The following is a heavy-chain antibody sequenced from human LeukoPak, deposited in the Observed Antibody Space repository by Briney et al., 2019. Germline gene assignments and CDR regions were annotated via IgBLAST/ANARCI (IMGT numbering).Heavy chain of an antibody. CDR1: GFTFSSYS. V-gene: IGHV3-21*01. Sequence: GGSLRLSCAASGFTFSSYSMNWVRQAPGQGLEWVSSISSSSSYIYYADSVKGRFTISRDNAKNSLYLQMNSLRAEDTAVYYCARFDWSKRGLGYGMDVWGQGTTVTVSS. D-gene: IGHD3-9*01. J-gene: IGHJ6*02. CDR2: ISSSSSYI. CDR3: ARFDWSKRGLGYGMDV.